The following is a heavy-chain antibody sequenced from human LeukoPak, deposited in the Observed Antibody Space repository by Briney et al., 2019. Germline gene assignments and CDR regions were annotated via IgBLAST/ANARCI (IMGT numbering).Heavy chain of an antibody. Sequence: ICCKASGYSFTSYWIGCVRQLPGEGLEWMGIIYHDDSDTRYSPSFQGQVTISADKSISTAYLQWSSLKASDTAMYYCARERSSQGYFDFWGQGTLVTVSS. J-gene: IGHJ4*02. V-gene: IGHV5-51*01. CDR2: IYHDDSDT. D-gene: IGHD6-6*01. CDR1: GYSFTSYW. CDR3: ARERSSQGYFDF.